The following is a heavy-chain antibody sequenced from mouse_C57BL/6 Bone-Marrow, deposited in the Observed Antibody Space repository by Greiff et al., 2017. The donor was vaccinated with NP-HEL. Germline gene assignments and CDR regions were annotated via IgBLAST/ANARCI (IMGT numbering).Heavy chain of an antibody. D-gene: IGHD3-1*01. CDR2: IDPSDSYT. CDR3: PRGSFYFDY. V-gene: IGHV1-69*01. Sequence: VQLQQPGAELVMPGASVKLSCKASGYTFTSYWMHWVKQRPGQGLEWIGEIDPSDSYTNYNQKFKGKSTLTVDKSSSTAYMQLSSLTSEDSAVYYCPRGSFYFDYWGQGTTLTVSS. CDR1: GYTFTSYW. J-gene: IGHJ2*01.